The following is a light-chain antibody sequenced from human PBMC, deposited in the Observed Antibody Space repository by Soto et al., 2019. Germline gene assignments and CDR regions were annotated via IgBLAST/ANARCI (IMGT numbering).Light chain of an antibody. Sequence: EILMTQSPANLSVSPGERATLSCRASQSVSSNLAWYQQRPGQAPRLLIYGASIRATGVPVRFTGGGSGTDLTLTISSLQSEDFAVYFCQQYNNWPPWTFGQGTKVDIK. V-gene: IGKV3-15*01. CDR2: GAS. CDR3: QQYNNWPPWT. J-gene: IGKJ1*01. CDR1: QSVSSN.